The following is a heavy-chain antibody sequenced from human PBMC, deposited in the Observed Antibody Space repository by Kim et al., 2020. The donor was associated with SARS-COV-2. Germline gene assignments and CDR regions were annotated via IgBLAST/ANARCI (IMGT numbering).Heavy chain of an antibody. V-gene: IGHV3-30*04. CDR3: ARGEFGTLNAFDL. Sequence: VQLVESGGGVVQPGKSLRLSCAASGFTFSSYAMHWVRQAPGKGLEWVAVISYDGRNQYYTDSVRGRFIISRDNSKDTLDLQMNNLGAEDTAVYYCARGEFGTLNAFDLWGQGTMVTVSS. CDR2: ISYDGRNQ. CDR1: GFTFSSYA. D-gene: IGHD1-7*01. J-gene: IGHJ3*01.